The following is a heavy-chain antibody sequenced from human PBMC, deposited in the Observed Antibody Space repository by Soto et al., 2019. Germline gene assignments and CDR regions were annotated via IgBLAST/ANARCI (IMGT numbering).Heavy chain of an antibody. CDR2: GYYSGST. D-gene: IGHD3-3*01. J-gene: IGHJ4*02. CDR1: GTSMAGHF. CDR3: ARDGSRYDFESGTSYFDT. Sequence: SETLSLTCTVSGTSMAGHFWSWMRQPPGKGLEWIGYGYYSGSTLYNPSLKSRVTISVDTSKNHFSLRLRSVSAADTAVYCCARDGSRYDFESGTSYFDTWGQGTLVTISS. V-gene: IGHV4-59*11.